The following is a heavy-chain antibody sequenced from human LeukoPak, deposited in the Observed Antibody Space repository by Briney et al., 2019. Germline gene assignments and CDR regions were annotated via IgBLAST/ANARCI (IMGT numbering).Heavy chain of an antibody. Sequence: GGSLRLSCAASGFTFSDYYMTCIRQAPGKGLEWVSYISSSGGTTHYADSVKGRFTISRNNAKNSLFVQMSNLRAEDTAVYYCARVPRSGGSIDYWGQGTLVTVSS. V-gene: IGHV3-11*01. CDR1: GFTFSDYY. CDR2: ISSSGGTT. D-gene: IGHD6-19*01. CDR3: ARVPRSGGSIDY. J-gene: IGHJ4*02.